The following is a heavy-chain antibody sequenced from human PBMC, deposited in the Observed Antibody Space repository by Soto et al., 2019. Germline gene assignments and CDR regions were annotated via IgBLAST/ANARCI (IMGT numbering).Heavy chain of an antibody. D-gene: IGHD2-15*01. CDR2: IYHSGST. V-gene: IGHV4-30-2*01. CDR1: GGSISSGGYS. J-gene: IGHJ5*02. Sequence: QLQLQESGSGLVKPSQTLSLTCAVSGGSISSGGYSWSWIRQPPGKGLEWIGYIYHSGSTYYNPSLKRRVTISVYRSKNQFSLKLSSVTAADTAVYYCARSDGPYCSGGSCYSGWFDPWGQGTLVTVSS. CDR3: ARSDGPYCSGGSCYSGWFDP.